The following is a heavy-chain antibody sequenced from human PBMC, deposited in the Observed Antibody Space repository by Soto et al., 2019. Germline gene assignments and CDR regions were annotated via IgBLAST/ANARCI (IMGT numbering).Heavy chain of an antibody. Sequence: GASVKVSCKASGGTFSSYAISWVRQAPGQGLEWMGGIIPIFGTANYAQKFQGRVTITADESTSTAYMELSSLRSEDTAVYYCGRGVSRITIFGVVTHDALDIWGQGTMVTVSS. CDR1: GGTFSSYA. V-gene: IGHV1-69*13. D-gene: IGHD3-3*01. CDR3: GRGVSRITIFGVVTHDALDI. CDR2: IIPIFGTA. J-gene: IGHJ3*02.